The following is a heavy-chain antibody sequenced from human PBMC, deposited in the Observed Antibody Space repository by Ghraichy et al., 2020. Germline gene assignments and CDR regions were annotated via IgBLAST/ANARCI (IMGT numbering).Heavy chain of an antibody. D-gene: IGHD5-24*01. CDR3: ARRLRDGRGGYYFDY. CDR2: IYPRDSDT. CDR1: GYTFTTYW. Sequence: GESLNISCKASGYTFTTYWIAWMRQMPGKGLEWMGIIYPRDSDTTYSPSFQGQVTISVDMSITTAYLQWSSLKASDTAIYYCARRLRDGRGGYYFDYWGQGTLVTVSS. V-gene: IGHV5-51*01. J-gene: IGHJ4*02.